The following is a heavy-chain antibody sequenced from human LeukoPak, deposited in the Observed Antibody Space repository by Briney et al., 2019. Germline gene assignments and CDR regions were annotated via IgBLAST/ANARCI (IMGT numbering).Heavy chain of an antibody. J-gene: IGHJ6*03. CDR1: GFTFSSYG. CDR3: ARDYGYMDV. V-gene: IGHV3-33*01. Sequence: GGSLRLSCAASGFTFSSYGMHWVRKAPGKGLEWVAVIWYDGSNKYYADSVKGRFTISRDNSKNTLYLQMNSLRAEDTAVYYCARDYGYMDVWGKGTTVTVSS. CDR2: IWYDGSNK. D-gene: IGHD3-16*01.